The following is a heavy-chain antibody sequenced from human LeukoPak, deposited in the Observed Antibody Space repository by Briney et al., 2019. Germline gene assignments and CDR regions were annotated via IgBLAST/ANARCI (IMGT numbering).Heavy chain of an antibody. D-gene: IGHD3-3*01. Sequence: GSLRLSCAASGFTFSSYGMHWVRQAPGKGLEWVAVIWYDGSNKYYADSVKGRFTISRDNSKNTLYLQMNSLRAEDTAVYYCAKGYDFWSGYWFDYWGQGTLVTVSS. CDR2: IWYDGSNK. V-gene: IGHV3-33*06. J-gene: IGHJ4*02. CDR3: AKGYDFWSGYWFDY. CDR1: GFTFSSYG.